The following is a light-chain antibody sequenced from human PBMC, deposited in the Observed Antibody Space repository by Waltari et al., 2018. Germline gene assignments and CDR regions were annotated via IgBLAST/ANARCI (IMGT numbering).Light chain of an antibody. CDR3: QSADSRGSYHWV. CDR1: VLPTQH. V-gene: IGLV3-25*03. J-gene: IGLJ3*02. Sequence: SYELTQPPSVSVSPGQTATIPCYGDVLPTQHAYWYQQKPGQAPVLVMKKDTERPSGIPERFSGSSSGATVALTISGVQAEDEADYYCQSADSRGSYHWVFGGGTKLTVL. CDR2: KDT.